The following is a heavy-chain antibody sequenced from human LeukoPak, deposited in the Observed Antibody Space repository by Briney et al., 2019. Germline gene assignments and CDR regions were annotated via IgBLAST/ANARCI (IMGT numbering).Heavy chain of an antibody. CDR2: IYYSGNT. J-gene: IGHJ3*02. CDR3: ARDLGYCSSTSCLDDAFDI. D-gene: IGHD2-2*03. Sequence: SETLSLTCTVSGGSISSYYWSWIRQPPGKGLEWIGYIYYSGNTNYNPSLKSRVTISVDTSKNQFSLKLSSVAAADTAVYYCARDLGYCSSTSCLDDAFDIWGQGTMVTVSS. CDR1: GGSISSYY. V-gene: IGHV4-59*01.